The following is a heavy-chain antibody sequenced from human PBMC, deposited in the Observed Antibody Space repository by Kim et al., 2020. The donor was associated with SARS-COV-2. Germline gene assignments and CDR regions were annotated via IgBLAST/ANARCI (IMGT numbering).Heavy chain of an antibody. J-gene: IGHJ4*02. CDR3: ARAYSGPDY. D-gene: IGHD1-26*01. V-gene: IGHV3-21*01. Sequence: GGSLRLSRAASGFTFNMYTMYWVRQAPGKGLEWVASIGGSGSDTYYADSVKGRFTISRDNAKKSLYLQMNSLRDEDTAVYYCARAYSGPDYWGQGTPVTGSS. CDR2: IGGSGSDT. CDR1: GFTFNMYT.